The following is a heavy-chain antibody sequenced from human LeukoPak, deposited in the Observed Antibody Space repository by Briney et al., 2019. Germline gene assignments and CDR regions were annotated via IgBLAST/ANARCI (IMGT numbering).Heavy chain of an antibody. Sequence: ASVKVSCKTSAYPFTTYYMHWVRQAPGQGLEWMGVINPSDGSTSYAQKFRGRLTMTRDTSTSTLYMDLSSLIFEDTAAYFCTRDSSRGWFSVDHWGQGTLVTVSS. CDR2: INPSDGST. CDR3: TRDSSRGWFSVDH. CDR1: AYPFTTYY. D-gene: IGHD6-19*01. J-gene: IGHJ4*02. V-gene: IGHV1-46*01.